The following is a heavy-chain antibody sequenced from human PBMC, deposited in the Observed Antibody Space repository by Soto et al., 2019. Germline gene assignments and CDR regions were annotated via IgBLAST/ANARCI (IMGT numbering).Heavy chain of an antibody. V-gene: IGHV4-34*01. CDR3: ASFRRIAAAGRFDY. CDR1: GGSFSGYY. D-gene: IGHD6-13*01. CDR2: INHSGST. J-gene: IGHJ4*02. Sequence: SETLSLTCAVYGGSFSGYYWSWIRQPPGKGLEWIGEINHSGSTNYNPSLKSRVTISVDTSKNQFSLKLSSVTAADTAVYYCASFRRIAAAGRFDYWGQGTLVTVSS.